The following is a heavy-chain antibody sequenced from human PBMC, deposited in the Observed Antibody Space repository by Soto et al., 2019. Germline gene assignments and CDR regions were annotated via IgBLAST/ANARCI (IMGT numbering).Heavy chain of an antibody. CDR3: ARHYYYDSSGYYPL. CDR2: ISSSSSYT. J-gene: IGHJ4*02. D-gene: IGHD3-22*01. Sequence: GGSLRLSCAASGFTFSDYYMSWIRQAPGKGLEWVSYISSSSSYTNYADSVKGRFTISRDNAKNSLYLQMNSLRAEDTAVYYCARHYYYDSSGYYPLWGQGTLVTVSS. V-gene: IGHV3-11*03. CDR1: GFTFSDYY.